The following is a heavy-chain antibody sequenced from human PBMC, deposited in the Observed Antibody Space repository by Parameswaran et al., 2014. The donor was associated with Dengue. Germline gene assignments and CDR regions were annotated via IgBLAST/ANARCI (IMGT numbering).Heavy chain of an antibody. V-gene: IGHV1-69*01. CDR2: IIPIFGTA. Sequence: SWVRQAPGQGLEWMGGIIPIFGTANYAQKFQGRVTITADESTSTAYMELSSLRSEDTAVYYCARRKVDYDSSGYRRSTSYYYYYGMDVWGQGTTGHRLL. J-gene: IGHJ6*02. CDR3: ARRKVDYDSSGYRRSTSYYYYYGMDV. D-gene: IGHD3-22*01.